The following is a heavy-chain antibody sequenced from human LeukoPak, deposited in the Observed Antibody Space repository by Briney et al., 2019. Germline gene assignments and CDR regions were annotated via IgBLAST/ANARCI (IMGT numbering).Heavy chain of an antibody. CDR3: AREWGLESSGYYYAY. CDR2: ITPMFGTA. D-gene: IGHD3-22*01. Sequence: GSSVRVPCKASGGTFSRFTISWVRQAPGQGFEWMGGITPMFGTANFAQKFQGRVSITADESTSTAFMELSSLRSEDTAVYYCAREWGLESSGYYYAYWGQGTLVTVSS. CDR1: GGTFSRFT. J-gene: IGHJ4*02. V-gene: IGHV1-69*01.